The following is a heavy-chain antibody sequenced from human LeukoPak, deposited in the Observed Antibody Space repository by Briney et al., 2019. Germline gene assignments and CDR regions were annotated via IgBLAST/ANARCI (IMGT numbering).Heavy chain of an antibody. V-gene: IGHV3-23*01. D-gene: IGHD4-17*01. Sequence: GGSLRLSCAASGFTFSSDAMSWVRQAPGKGLEWVSAISGSGGSTYYADSVKGRFTISRDNSKNTLYLQMNSLRAEDTAVYYCAKDLARDYGDYGGGADFDYWGQGTLVTVSS. CDR2: ISGSGGST. CDR1: GFTFSSDA. J-gene: IGHJ4*02. CDR3: AKDLARDYGDYGGGADFDY.